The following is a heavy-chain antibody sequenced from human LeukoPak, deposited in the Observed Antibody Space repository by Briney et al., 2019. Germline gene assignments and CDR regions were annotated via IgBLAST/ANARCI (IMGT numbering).Heavy chain of an antibody. V-gene: IGHV5-51*01. D-gene: IGHD3-10*01. CDR2: IYPGDSET. CDR1: GYSFTSYW. J-gene: IGHJ4*02. CDR3: ASSTYYYGSGSYYTPPFDS. Sequence: GESLKISCKGSGYSFTSYWIGWVRQMPGKGLEWMGIIYPGDSETRYSPSFQGQVTFSADKSISTAYLQWSSLKASDTTMYYCASSTYYYGSGSYYTPPFDSWGQGTLVTVSS.